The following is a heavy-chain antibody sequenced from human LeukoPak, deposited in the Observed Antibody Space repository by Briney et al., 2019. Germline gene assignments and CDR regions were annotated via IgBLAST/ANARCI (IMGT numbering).Heavy chain of an antibody. D-gene: IGHD6-6*01. Sequence: SETLSLTCTFQGEPFNTSYWTWIRQPPGQGLEWSGDINHSGRANYTPSLKSRVSISVDTSRHEFSLKLTSVTAADTAVFYCARARSLTVRLFDYWSQGTLVTVSS. J-gene: IGHJ4*02. CDR1: GEPFNTSY. CDR2: INHSGRA. V-gene: IGHV4-34*01. CDR3: ARARSLTVRLFDY.